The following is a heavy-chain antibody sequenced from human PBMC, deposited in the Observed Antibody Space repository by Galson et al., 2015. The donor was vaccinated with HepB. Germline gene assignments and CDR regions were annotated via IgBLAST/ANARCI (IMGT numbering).Heavy chain of an antibody. CDR3: AKDRIAARQFDY. CDR1: GFTFSSYA. V-gene: IGHV3-23*01. CDR2: ISGSGGST. J-gene: IGHJ4*02. Sequence: SLRLSCAASGFTFSSYAMSWVRQAPGKGLEWVSAISGSGGSTYYADSVKGRFTISRDNSKNTLYLQMNSLRAEDTAVYYCAKDRIAARQFDYWGQGTLVTVSS. D-gene: IGHD6-6*01.